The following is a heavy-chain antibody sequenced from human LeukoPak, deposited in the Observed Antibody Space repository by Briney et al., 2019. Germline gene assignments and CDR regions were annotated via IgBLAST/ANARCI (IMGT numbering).Heavy chain of an antibody. D-gene: IGHD2-2*01. Sequence: SVKVSCKASGGTFSSYAISWVRQAPGQGLEEMGGIIPIFGTANYAQKFQGRVTITADKSTSTAYMELSSLRSEDTAVYYCTRGLSAVVPAAMRYYYYYMDVWGKGTTVTISS. CDR2: IIPIFGTA. CDR3: TRGLSAVVPAAMRYYYYYMDV. J-gene: IGHJ6*03. CDR1: GGTFSSYA. V-gene: IGHV1-69*06.